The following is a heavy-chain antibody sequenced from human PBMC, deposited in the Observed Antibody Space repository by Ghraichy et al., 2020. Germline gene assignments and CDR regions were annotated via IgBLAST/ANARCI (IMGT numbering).Heavy chain of an antibody. CDR3: ARGEYCTNGVCQGSSYGMDV. D-gene: IGHD2-8*01. J-gene: IGHJ6*02. CDR1: GGTFSSYA. CDR2: IIPIFGTA. Sequence: SVKVSCKASGGTFSSYAISWVRQAPGQGLEWMGGIIPIFGTANYAQKFQGRVPFTADKSTSTAYMELSSLRSVDTAVYYCARGEYCTNGVCQGSSYGMDVWGQGTTVTVSS. V-gene: IGHV1-69*06.